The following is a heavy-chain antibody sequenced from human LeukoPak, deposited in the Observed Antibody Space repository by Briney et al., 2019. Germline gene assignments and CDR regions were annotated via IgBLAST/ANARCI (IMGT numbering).Heavy chain of an antibody. J-gene: IGHJ3*02. Sequence: NASETLSLTCAVYGGSFSGYYWSWIRQPPGKGLEWIGEINHSGSTNYNPSLKSRVTISVDTSKNQFSLKLSSVTAADTAVYYCARGMNRLPKAFDIWGQGTMVTVSS. D-gene: IGHD4-11*01. V-gene: IGHV4-34*01. CDR2: INHSGST. CDR1: GGSFSGYY. CDR3: ARGMNRLPKAFDI.